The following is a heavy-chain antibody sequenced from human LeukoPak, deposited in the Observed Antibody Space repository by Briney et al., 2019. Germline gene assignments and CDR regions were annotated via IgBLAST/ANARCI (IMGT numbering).Heavy chain of an antibody. Sequence: ASVKVSCKASGYTFTSYGISWVRQAPGQGLEWMGWISAYNGNTNYAQKLQGRVTMTTDTSTSTAYMELRSLRSDDTAVHYCARGPTTRIAVALRHTSNWFDPWGQGTLVTVSS. CDR3: ARGPTTRIAVALRHTSNWFDP. J-gene: IGHJ5*02. V-gene: IGHV1-18*01. D-gene: IGHD6-19*01. CDR1: GYTFTSYG. CDR2: ISAYNGNT.